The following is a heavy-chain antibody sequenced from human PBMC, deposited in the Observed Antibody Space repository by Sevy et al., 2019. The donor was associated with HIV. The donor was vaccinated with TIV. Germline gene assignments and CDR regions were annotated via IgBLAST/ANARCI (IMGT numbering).Heavy chain of an antibody. CDR1: GGSVSSGSYY. Sequence: SETLSLTCTVSGGSVSSGSYYWSWIRQPPGKGLEWIGYIYYSGSTNYNPSLKSRVTISVDTSKNQFSLKLSSVTDADTAVYYCAREVAAGWFDPWGQGTLVTVSS. V-gene: IGHV4-61*01. J-gene: IGHJ5*02. CDR2: IYYSGST. D-gene: IGHD6-25*01. CDR3: AREVAAGWFDP.